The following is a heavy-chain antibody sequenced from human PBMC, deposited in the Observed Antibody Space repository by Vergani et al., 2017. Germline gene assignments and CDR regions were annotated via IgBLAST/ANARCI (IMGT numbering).Heavy chain of an antibody. CDR2: IYYSGST. V-gene: IGHV4-59*01. D-gene: IGHD6-13*01. CDR3: ARDRDGSSWSDY. Sequence: QVQLPESGPGLVKPSETLSLTCTVSGGSISSYYWSWIRQPPGKGLEWIGYIYYSGSTNYNPSLKSRVTISVDTSKNQFSLKLSSVTAADTAVYYCARDRDGSSWSDYWGQGTLVTVSS. CDR1: GGSISSYY. J-gene: IGHJ4*02.